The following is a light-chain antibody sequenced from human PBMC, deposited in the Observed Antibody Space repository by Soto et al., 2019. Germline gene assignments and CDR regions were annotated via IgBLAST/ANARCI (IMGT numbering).Light chain of an antibody. CDR2: GNS. J-gene: IGLJ2*01. V-gene: IGLV1-40*01. CDR1: SSNIGAGYD. Sequence: QSVLTQPPSVSGAPGQRVTISCTGSSSNIGAGYDVHWYQQLPGTAPKLLIYGNSNRLSGVPDRFSGSKSGTSASLAITGLQADDEADYYCQSYDSSLSGYVVFGGGTKLTVL. CDR3: QSYDSSLSGYVV.